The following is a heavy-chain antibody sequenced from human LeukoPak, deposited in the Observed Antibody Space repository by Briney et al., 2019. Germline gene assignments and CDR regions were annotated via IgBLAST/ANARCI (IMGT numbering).Heavy chain of an antibody. CDR2: IYYSGST. CDR3: LGETYYYDSSGQLEAFDI. D-gene: IGHD3-22*01. CDR1: GGSISSSSYY. Sequence: SETLSLTCTVSGGSISSSSYYWGWIRQPPGKGLEWIGSIYYSGSTYYNPSLKSRVTISVDTSKNQFSLKLSSVAAADTAVYYCLGETYYYDSSGQLEAFDIWGQGTMVTVSS. V-gene: IGHV4-39*01. J-gene: IGHJ3*02.